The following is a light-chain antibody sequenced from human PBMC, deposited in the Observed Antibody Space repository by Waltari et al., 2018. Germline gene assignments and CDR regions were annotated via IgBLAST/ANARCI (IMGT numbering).Light chain of an antibody. V-gene: IGLV2-14*01. CDR2: EVK. J-gene: IGLJ2*01. CDR1: TSDIGAYDL. Sequence: HSALTQPASVSGSPGQSISISCAGTTSDIGAYDLVSWYQKYPGKAPKLIIYEVKNRPSDISPRFSASKSGDTASLTISGLQAEDEAEYYCASYVNSFALVFGGETKVSVL. CDR3: ASYVNSFALV.